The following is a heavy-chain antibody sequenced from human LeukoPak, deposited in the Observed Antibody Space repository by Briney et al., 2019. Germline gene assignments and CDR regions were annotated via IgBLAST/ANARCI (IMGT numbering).Heavy chain of an antibody. Sequence: PSETLSLTCTVSGGSISSYYWSWIRQPPGKGLEWIGYIYYSGSTNYNPSLKSRVTISVDTSKNQFSLKLSSVTAADTAVYYCASYSYYYDSSGYFDYWGQGTLVTVSS. CDR2: IYYSGST. D-gene: IGHD3-22*01. CDR1: GGSISSYY. CDR3: ASYSYYYDSSGYFDY. J-gene: IGHJ4*02. V-gene: IGHV4-59*01.